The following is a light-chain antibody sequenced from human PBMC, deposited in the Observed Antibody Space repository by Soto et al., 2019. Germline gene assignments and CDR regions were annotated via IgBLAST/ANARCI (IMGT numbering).Light chain of an antibody. Sequence: QSVLTQPPSVSGSPGQSITISCTGTSSDVGGYNFVSWYQQHPGKAPKLMIYDVTNRPSGVSNRFSGSKSGNTASLTISGLQAEDEADYYCLSYSSSTSPYVLGTGTKVTVL. V-gene: IGLV2-14*01. CDR1: SSDVGGYNF. J-gene: IGLJ1*01. CDR3: LSYSSSTSPYV. CDR2: DVT.